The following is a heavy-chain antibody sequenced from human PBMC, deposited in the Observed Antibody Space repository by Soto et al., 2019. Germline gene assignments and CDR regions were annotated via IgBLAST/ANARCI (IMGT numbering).Heavy chain of an antibody. CDR3: ARDHFFDSSTPSPY. J-gene: IGHJ4*02. CDR1: GGTFSSYA. D-gene: IGHD3-22*01. Sequence: QVQLVQSGAEVKKPGSSVKVSCKASGGTFSSYAISWVRQAPGQGLEWMGGIIPIFGTANYAQKFQGRVTITADESTSTAYVELSSLRSEDTAVYYCARDHFFDSSTPSPYWGQGTLVTVSS. CDR2: IIPIFGTA. V-gene: IGHV1-69*01.